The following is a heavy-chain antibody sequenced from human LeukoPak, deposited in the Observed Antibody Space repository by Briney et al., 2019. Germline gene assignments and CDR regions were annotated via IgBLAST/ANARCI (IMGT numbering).Heavy chain of an antibody. V-gene: IGHV4-34*01. D-gene: IGHD3-22*01. CDR2: INHSGST. J-gene: IGHJ4*02. CDR1: GGSFSGYY. CDR3: ARGRHYYDSSGYYFDY. Sequence: KTSETLSLTCAVYGGSFSGYYWSWIRQPPGKGLEWIGEINHSGSTNYNPSLKSRVTISVDTSKNQFSLKLSSVTAADTAVYYCARGRHYYDSSGYYFDYWGQGTLVTVSS.